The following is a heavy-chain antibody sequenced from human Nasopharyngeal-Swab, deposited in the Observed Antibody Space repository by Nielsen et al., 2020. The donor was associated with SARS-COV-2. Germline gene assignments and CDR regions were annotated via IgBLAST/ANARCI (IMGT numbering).Heavy chain of an antibody. Sequence: GGSLRLSCAASGFTFSSYDMHWVRQATGKGLEWVSAIGTAGDTYYPGSVKGRFTISRENAKNPLYLQMNSLRAGDTAVYYCARGPVDTAMARGLFDYWGQGTLVTVSS. D-gene: IGHD5-18*01. J-gene: IGHJ4*02. V-gene: IGHV3-13*01. CDR1: GFTFSSYD. CDR3: ARGPVDTAMARGLFDY. CDR2: IGTAGDT.